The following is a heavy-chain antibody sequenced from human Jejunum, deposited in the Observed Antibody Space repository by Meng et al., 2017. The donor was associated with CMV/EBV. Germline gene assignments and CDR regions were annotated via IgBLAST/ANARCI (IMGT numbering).Heavy chain of an antibody. V-gene: IGHV3-23*01. CDR1: YA. J-gene: IGHJ4*02. CDR3: AKGSPGYCTTTTCSNFFDH. Sequence: YAMSWVRQAPGKWLEWVSSISGSGGATYYADSVKGRFTISRDSSRNTLYLQMNGLRAEDTAVYYCAKGSPGYCTTTTCSNFFDHWGQGTLVTVSS. D-gene: IGHD2-2*01. CDR2: ISGSGGAT.